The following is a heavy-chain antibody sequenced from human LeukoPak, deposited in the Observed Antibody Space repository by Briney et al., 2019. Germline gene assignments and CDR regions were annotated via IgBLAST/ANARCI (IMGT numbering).Heavy chain of an antibody. D-gene: IGHD4-17*01. CDR1: GFTFNHAW. CDR2: IKKTTDGATT. CDR3: TTDFLKYGATFDY. V-gene: IGHV3-15*01. Sequence: GGSLRLSCAASGFTFNHAWINWVRQAPGKGLEWVGRIKKTTDGATTDYAAPVKDRFTISRDDSKDTLFLQMNSLKTEDTAVYYCTTDFLKYGATFDYWGQGSLVTVSS. J-gene: IGHJ4*02.